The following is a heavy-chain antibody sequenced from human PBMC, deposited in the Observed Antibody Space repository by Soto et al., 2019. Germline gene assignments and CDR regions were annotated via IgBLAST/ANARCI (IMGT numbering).Heavy chain of an antibody. CDR3: TRGQYGAGGFFDY. V-gene: IGHV3-48*01. Sequence: PGGSLRLSCAASGFTFSTYSMNWVRQAPGKGLEWVSYISSGSDTIYYADSVKGRFTISRDDAENSLYLQVDSLRGEDTAVYYCTRGQYGAGGFFDYWGQGTLVTVSS. J-gene: IGHJ4*02. D-gene: IGHD3-10*01. CDR2: ISSGSDTI. CDR1: GFTFSTYS.